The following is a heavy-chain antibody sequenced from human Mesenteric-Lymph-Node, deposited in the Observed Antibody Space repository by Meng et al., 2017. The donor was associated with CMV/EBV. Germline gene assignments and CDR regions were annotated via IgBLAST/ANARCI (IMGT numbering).Heavy chain of an antibody. V-gene: IGHV1-69*01. D-gene: IGHD1-1*01. Sequence: KGSSKASGGAVCNYVISWVRQAPGQGLQWMGGIIPPLGTTNFAQKFHGRVTFTADESTTTAYMELSSLRSEDTAVYYCARSGTTYFDNWGQGTLVTVSS. CDR3: ARSGTTYFDN. CDR2: IIPPLGTT. J-gene: IGHJ4*02. CDR1: GGAVCNYV.